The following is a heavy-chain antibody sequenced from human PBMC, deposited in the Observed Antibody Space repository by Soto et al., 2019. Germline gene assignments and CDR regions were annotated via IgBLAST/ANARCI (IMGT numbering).Heavy chain of an antibody. CDR1: GFTFSSYA. CDR3: AKDRVWELHPLDFDY. V-gene: IGHV3-23*01. J-gene: IGHJ4*02. Sequence: EVQLLESGGGLVQPGGSLRLSCAASGFTFSSYAMSWVRQAPGKGLEWVSAISGSGGSTYYADSVKGRFTISRDNSKNTLYLQMNSLRAEDTAIYYCAKDRVWELHPLDFDYWGQGTLVTVSS. D-gene: IGHD1-26*01. CDR2: ISGSGGST.